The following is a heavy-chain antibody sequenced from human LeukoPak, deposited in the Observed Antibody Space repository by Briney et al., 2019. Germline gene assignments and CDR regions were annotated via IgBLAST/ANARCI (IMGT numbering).Heavy chain of an antibody. V-gene: IGHV1-2*02. D-gene: IGHD2-2*01. CDR3: ARAEDIVVVPAAISNWFDP. CDR1: GYTFTGYY. CDR2: INPNSGGT. Sequence: ASVKVSCKASGYTFTGYYMHWVRQAPGQGLEWMGWINPNSGGTNYAQKFQGRVTMTRDTSISTAYMELSRLRSDDTAVYYCARAEDIVVVPAAISNWFDPWGQGTLVTVSS. J-gene: IGHJ5*02.